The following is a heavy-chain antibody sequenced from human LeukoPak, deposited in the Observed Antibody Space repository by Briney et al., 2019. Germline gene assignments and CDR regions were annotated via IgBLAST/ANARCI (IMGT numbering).Heavy chain of an antibody. D-gene: IGHD6-13*01. Sequence: GASVKVSCKXSGYTFTNYGISWVRQTTGQGLEWMGWMNPNSGNTGYAQKFQGRVTMTRNTSISTAYMELSSLRSEDTAVYHCARGPYSSSCIDYWGQGTLVTVSS. CDR3: ARGPYSSSCIDY. CDR2: MNPNSGNT. J-gene: IGHJ4*02. V-gene: IGHV1-8*02. CDR1: GYTFTNYG.